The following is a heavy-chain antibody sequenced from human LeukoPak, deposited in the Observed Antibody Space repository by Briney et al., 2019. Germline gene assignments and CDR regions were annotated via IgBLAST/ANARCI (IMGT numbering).Heavy chain of an antibody. Sequence: SETLSLTCTVSGGSISGYYWGWIRQPPGKGLEWIGSIYYSGSTYYNPSLKSRVTISVDTSKNQFSLKLSSVTAADTAVYYCATAYYDFWSGYSAFDIWGQGTMVTVSS. D-gene: IGHD3-3*01. CDR1: GGSISGYY. J-gene: IGHJ3*02. V-gene: IGHV4-39*01. CDR3: ATAYYDFWSGYSAFDI. CDR2: IYYSGST.